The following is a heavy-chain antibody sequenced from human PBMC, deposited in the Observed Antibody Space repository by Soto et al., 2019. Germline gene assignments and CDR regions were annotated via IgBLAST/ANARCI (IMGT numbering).Heavy chain of an antibody. CDR1: GGTFSSYA. J-gene: IGHJ4*02. CDR2: IIPIFGTP. V-gene: IGHV1-69*06. CDR3: ARADGYNYWPAWY. D-gene: IGHD5-12*01. Sequence: QVQLVQSGAEVKKPGSSVKVSCKASGGTFSSYAISWVRQAPGQGIEWMGGIIPIFGTPTYAQKFQGRVTITADKSTSTAYMELSSLTSEDTSLFYCARADGYNYWPAWYWGQGTLVTVSS.